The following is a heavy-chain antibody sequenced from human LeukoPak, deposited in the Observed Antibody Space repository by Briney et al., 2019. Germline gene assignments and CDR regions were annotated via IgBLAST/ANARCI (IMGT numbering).Heavy chain of an antibody. Sequence: ASVKVSCKASGYTLTSYGISWVRQAPGQGLEWMGWISAYKGNTNYAQKLQGRVTMTTDTSTSTAYMELRSLRSDDTAVYYCARDRARDGYNFFDYWGQGTLVTVSS. CDR2: ISAYKGNT. D-gene: IGHD5-24*01. J-gene: IGHJ4*02. CDR1: GYTLTSYG. V-gene: IGHV1-18*01. CDR3: ARDRARDGYNFFDY.